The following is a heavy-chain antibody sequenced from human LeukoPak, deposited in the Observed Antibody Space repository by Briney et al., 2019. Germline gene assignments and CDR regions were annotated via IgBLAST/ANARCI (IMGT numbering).Heavy chain of an antibody. CDR1: GGSISSGGYY. Sequence: SQTLSLTCTVSGGSISSGGYYWSWIRQHPGKGLEWIGYIYYSGSTYYNPSLKSRVTISVDTSKNQFSLKLSSVTAADTAVYYCAALLLWFGELPCWGQGTLVTVSS. CDR3: AALLLWFGELPC. D-gene: IGHD3-10*01. CDR2: IYYSGST. J-gene: IGHJ4*02. V-gene: IGHV4-31*03.